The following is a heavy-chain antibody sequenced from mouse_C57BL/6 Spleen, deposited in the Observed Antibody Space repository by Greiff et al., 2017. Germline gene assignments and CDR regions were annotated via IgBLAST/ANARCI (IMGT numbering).Heavy chain of an antibody. CDR1: GYTFTDYN. CDR2: INPNSGGT. J-gene: IGHJ3*01. CDR3: ARDYGSSSAWVAY. Sequence: EVQLQQSGPELVKPGASVKIPCKASGYTFTDYNMDWVKQSHGKSLEWIGDINPNSGGTIYNQKFKGKATLTVDKSSSTAYMELRSLTSEDTAVYDCARDYGSSSAWVAYWGQGTLVTVSA. D-gene: IGHD1-1*01. V-gene: IGHV1-18*01.